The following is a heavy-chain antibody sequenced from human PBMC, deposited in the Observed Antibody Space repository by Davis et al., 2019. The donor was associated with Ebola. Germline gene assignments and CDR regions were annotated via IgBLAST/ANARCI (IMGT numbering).Heavy chain of an antibody. CDR2: INPKSGGT. D-gene: IGHD5/OR15-5a*01. V-gene: IGHV1-2*04. J-gene: IGHJ6*03. CDR3: ARAVSPTSDYYMDV. CDR1: GYTFNSYD. Sequence: AASVKVSCKASGYTFNSYDINWVRQATGQGLEWMGWINPKSGGTKYAQKFQDWVTMTRDTSISTAYVELSGLTSDDTALYSCARAVSPTSDYYMDVWGKGTAVTVSS.